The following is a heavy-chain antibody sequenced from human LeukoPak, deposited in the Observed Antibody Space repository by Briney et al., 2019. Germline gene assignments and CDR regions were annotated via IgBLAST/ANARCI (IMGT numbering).Heavy chain of an antibody. V-gene: IGHV3-23*01. D-gene: IGHD2-2*01. CDR2: ISGNGGST. CDR3: ARAKKGTPVPISYYYYAMDV. CDR1: GFTFSPYA. J-gene: IGHJ6*02. Sequence: PGGSLRLSCEASGFTFSPYAINWVRQDPGKGLEWVAGISGNGGSTHYADSVKGRFTISRDNSKNTVYVQMNSLRDEDTAVYFCARAKKGTPVPISYYYYAMDVWGQGTTVTVSS.